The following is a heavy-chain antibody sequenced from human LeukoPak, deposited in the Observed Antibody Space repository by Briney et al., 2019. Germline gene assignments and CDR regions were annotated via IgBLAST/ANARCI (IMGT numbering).Heavy chain of an antibody. Sequence: GGSLRLSCAASGINFRSSGMHWVRQAPGKGLEWVSFIQNDGSDKSYADSVKGRFTISGDNAKNTVYLHMNSLRADDTALYYCAREGGRAAAGRFDYWGQGTLVTVSS. CDR2: IQNDGSDK. CDR3: AREGGRAAAGRFDY. D-gene: IGHD6-13*01. CDR1: GINFRSSG. V-gene: IGHV3-30*02. J-gene: IGHJ4*02.